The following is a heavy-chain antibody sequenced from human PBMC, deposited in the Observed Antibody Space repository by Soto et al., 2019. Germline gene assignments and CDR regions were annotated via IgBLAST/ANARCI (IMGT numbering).Heavy chain of an antibody. CDR1: GFTFTNFA. CDR3: AKGTLVKPPGTRAFDI. J-gene: IGHJ3*02. Sequence: EVQLLESGGGLVQPGGSLRLSCAASGFTFTNFAMSWVRQAPGKGLEWVSTIGGGDGTTYYADPVKGRFTISRDNSNNAPYQQMNSLRAVDTAVYCCAKGTLVKPPGTRAFDIWGQGTMVIVSS. D-gene: IGHD2-8*01. CDR2: IGGGDGTT. V-gene: IGHV3-23*01.